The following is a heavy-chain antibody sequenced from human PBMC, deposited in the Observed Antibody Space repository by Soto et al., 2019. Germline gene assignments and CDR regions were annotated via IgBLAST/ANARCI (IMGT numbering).Heavy chain of an antibody. CDR1: GGTFSSYT. CDR3: ARGYSYRRNYYYYGMDV. CDR2: IIPILGIA. J-gene: IGHJ6*02. D-gene: IGHD5-18*01. V-gene: IGHV1-69*02. Sequence: SVKVSCKASGGTFSSYTISWVRQAPGQGLEWMGRIIPILGIANYAQKFQGRVTITADKSTSTAYMELSSLRSEDTAVYYCARGYSYRRNYYYYGMDVWGQGTTVTSP.